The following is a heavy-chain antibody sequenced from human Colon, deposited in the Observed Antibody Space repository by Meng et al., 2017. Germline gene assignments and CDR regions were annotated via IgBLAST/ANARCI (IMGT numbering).Heavy chain of an antibody. D-gene: IGHD3-22*01. CDR2: MHYSGIA. CDR3: ARYRYDSSSYSNFFDP. J-gene: IGHJ5*02. V-gene: IGHV4-31*03. CDR1: GAYISSEAFY. Sequence: QVRRQESGPGLVKPSQTLSLTCTVSGAYISSEAFYWGWIRQHPGKGLEWIGYMHYSGIANYNPSLNSRIAISVDTSKNHFSLKLSSVTAADTAVYYCARYRYDSSSYSNFFDPWGQGTLVTVSS.